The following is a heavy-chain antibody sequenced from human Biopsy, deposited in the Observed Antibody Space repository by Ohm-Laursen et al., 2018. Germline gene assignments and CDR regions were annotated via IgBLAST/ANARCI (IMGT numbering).Heavy chain of an antibody. CDR1: GFTFSNYG. D-gene: IGHD2-15*01. CDR3: ARAYPPPGRRLVVVAGDFDC. J-gene: IGHJ4*02. CDR2: LWYDGTNK. Sequence: SLRLSCAAPGFTFSNYGMHWVRQAPGKGLEWVAVLWYDGTNKYYADSVKGRFTISRDNSKNTLYLQMNSLRAEDTAVYYCARAYPPPGRRLVVVAGDFDCWGQGTRVTVSS. V-gene: IGHV3-33*01.